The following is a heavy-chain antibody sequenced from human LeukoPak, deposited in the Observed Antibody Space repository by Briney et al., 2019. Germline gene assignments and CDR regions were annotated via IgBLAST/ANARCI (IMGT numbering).Heavy chain of an antibody. CDR1: GYTFGTHW. V-gene: IGHV1-46*01. J-gene: IGHJ5*02. CDR2: INPSGDFR. D-gene: IGHD1-26*01. CDR3: ARDYSGQWEQLTGWWIDP. Sequence: ASVKVSCKPSGYTFGTHWMHWVRQARGQGLEWMAIINPSGDFRSYAQKFQGRVTVTRDMSTRTVYMELSDLRPEDTALYYCARDYSGQWEQLTGWWIDPWGQGTLVIVSS.